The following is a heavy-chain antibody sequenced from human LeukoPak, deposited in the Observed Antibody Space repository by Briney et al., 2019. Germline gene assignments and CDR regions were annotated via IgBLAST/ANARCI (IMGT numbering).Heavy chain of an antibody. D-gene: IGHD4-23*01. V-gene: IGHV1-69*04. Sequence: SVKVSCKASGGTFSSYAISWVRQSPGQGLEWMGRIIPILGIANYVQKFQGRVTITADKSTSTAYMELSSLRSDDTAVYYCARDKAVTTEVTQHFQHWGQGTLVTVSS. CDR3: ARDKAVTTEVTQHFQH. CDR1: GGTFSSYA. J-gene: IGHJ1*01. CDR2: IIPILGIA.